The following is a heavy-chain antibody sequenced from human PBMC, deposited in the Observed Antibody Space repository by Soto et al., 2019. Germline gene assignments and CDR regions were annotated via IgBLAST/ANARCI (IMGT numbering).Heavy chain of an antibody. J-gene: IGHJ6*03. V-gene: IGHV4-34*01. CDR3: ARGPRIAAPNRDYYYMDV. D-gene: IGHD6-6*01. Sequence: QVQLQQWGAGLLKPSETLSLTCAVYGGSFSGYYWSWIRQPPGKGLEWSGEINHSGSTNYNPSHKSRVTRSVDTCKNQFSLKLSSVTAADTAVYYCARGPRIAAPNRDYYYMDVWGKGTTVTVSS. CDR1: GGSFSGYY. CDR2: INHSGST.